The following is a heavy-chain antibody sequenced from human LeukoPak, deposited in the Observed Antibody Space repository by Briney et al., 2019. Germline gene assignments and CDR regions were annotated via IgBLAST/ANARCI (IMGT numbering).Heavy chain of an antibody. CDR3: ASRITGDYGDYFDY. CDR1: GYTFTGCY. D-gene: IGHD4-17*01. Sequence: ASVNLSCNASGYTFTGCYKHWVRHAPAPAHELKGWINPNSGGTNYAQKFQGRVTMTRDTSISTAYMELSRLRSDDTAVYYCASRITGDYGDYFDYWGQGTLVTVSS. J-gene: IGHJ4*02. V-gene: IGHV1-2*02. CDR2: INPNSGGT.